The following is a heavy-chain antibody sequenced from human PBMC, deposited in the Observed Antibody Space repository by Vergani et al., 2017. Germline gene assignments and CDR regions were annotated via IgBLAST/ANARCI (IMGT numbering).Heavy chain of an antibody. J-gene: IGHJ4*02. CDR3: ANLGMGRARGGFDY. Sequence: EVQLLESGGGLVQPGGSLRLSCAASGFTFSSYAMSWVRQAPGKGLEWVSAISGSGGRTYYADSVKGRFTISRDNSKNTLYLQMNSLRAEDTAVDYCANLGMGRARGGFDYWGQGTLVTVSS. D-gene: IGHD1-26*01. V-gene: IGHV3-23*01. CDR1: GFTFSSYA. CDR2: ISGSGGRT.